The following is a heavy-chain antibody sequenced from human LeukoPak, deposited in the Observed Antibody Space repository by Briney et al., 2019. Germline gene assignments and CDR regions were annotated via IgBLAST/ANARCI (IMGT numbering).Heavy chain of an antibody. J-gene: IGHJ6*02. V-gene: IGHV4-4*07. Sequence: PSETLSLTCTVPGASITSYYWTWIRQPAGKGLEWIGRIYDNGNTNYNPSLKSRVTISLDTSKNRFSLRLTSVTAADTAAYHCAAVRHNSGYGVDVWGRGTTVTVS. CDR3: AAVRHNSGYGVDV. CDR1: GASITSYY. CDR2: IYDNGNT. D-gene: IGHD3-10*01.